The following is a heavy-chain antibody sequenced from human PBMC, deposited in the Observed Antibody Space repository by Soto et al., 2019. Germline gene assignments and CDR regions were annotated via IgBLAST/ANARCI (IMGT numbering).Heavy chain of an antibody. D-gene: IGHD5-12*01. Sequence: PSETLSLTCTVSGGSISTYYWSWIRQPAGKRLEWIGRIYKSGRKNYNPSLKSRVTMSVDTSKNQFSLKLSSVTAADTAVYDCARLTGYSGYDYWGQGTLVTVSS. CDR1: GGSISTYY. J-gene: IGHJ4*02. CDR2: IYKSGRK. CDR3: ARLTGYSGYDY. V-gene: IGHV4-4*07.